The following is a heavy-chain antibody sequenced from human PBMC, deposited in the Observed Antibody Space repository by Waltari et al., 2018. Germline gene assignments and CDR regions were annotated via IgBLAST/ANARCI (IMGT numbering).Heavy chain of an antibody. CDR2: IYHSGST. D-gene: IGHD6-19*01. CDR1: GYSISSGYY. J-gene: IGHJ4*02. CDR3: ARVWAVAGRFDY. Sequence: QVQLQESGPGLVKPSETLSLTYAVPGYSISSGYYSGWIRQPPGKGLEWIGSIYHSGSTYYNPSLKSRVTISVDTSKNQFSLKLSSVTAADTAVYYCARVWAVAGRFDYWGQGTLVTVSS. V-gene: IGHV4-38-2*01.